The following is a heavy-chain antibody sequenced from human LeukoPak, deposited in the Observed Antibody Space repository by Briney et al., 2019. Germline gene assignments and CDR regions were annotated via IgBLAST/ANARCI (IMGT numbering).Heavy chain of an antibody. D-gene: IGHD2-2*02. J-gene: IGHJ4*02. V-gene: IGHV1-2*02. CDR2: INPNSGGT. CDR1: GYTFTGYY. CDR3: AREEYHCSSTSCYRSNDY. Sequence: ASVKVSCKASGYTFTGYYVHWVRQAPGQGLEWMGWINPNSGGTNYAQKFQGRVTMTGDTSISTAYMELSRLRSDDTAVYYCAREEYHCSSTSCYRSNDYWGQGTLVTVSS.